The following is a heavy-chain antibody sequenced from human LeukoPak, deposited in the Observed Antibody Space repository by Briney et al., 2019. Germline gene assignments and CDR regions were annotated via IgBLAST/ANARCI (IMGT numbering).Heavy chain of an antibody. CDR2: ISGSGTNT. V-gene: IGHV3-23*01. CDR1: GFTFRDYA. Sequence: QPGGSLRLSCAASGFTFRDYAMNWVRQAPGKGLEWVSVISGSGTNTSYADPVKGRFTISRDNSRNTLFLQMNDLRAEDTALYYCAKDAHSIYYYDSSVYYSFDSWGQGTQVTVSS. J-gene: IGHJ4*02. D-gene: IGHD3-22*01. CDR3: AKDAHSIYYYDSSVYYSFDS.